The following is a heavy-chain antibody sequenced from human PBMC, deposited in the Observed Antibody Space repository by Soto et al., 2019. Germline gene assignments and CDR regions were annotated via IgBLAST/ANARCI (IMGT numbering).Heavy chain of an antibody. CDR3: ARQHGRTLDY. V-gene: IGHV4-61*03. D-gene: IGHD1-1*01. CDR1: GVSISSGGYY. Sequence: SETLSLTCAVSGVSISSGGYYWSWIRQPPGQGLEWIGYIYYSGSTNYNPSLKSRVTISVDTSKNHFSLKLSSVTAADTAVYYCARQHGRTLDYWGQGTLVTVSS. J-gene: IGHJ4*02. CDR2: IYYSGST.